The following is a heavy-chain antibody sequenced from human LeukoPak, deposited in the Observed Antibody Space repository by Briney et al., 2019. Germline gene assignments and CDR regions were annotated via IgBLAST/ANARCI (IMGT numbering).Heavy chain of an antibody. CDR2: IYYSGST. D-gene: IGHD1-26*01. V-gene: IGHV4-39*01. J-gene: IGHJ6*03. Sequence: SETLSLTCTVSGGSISSSSYYWGWVRQPPGKGLEWIGSIYYSGSTYYNPSLKSRVTISVDTSKNQFSLKLSSVTAADTAVYYCARHGISRVYYYYYYMDVWGKGTTVTVSS. CDR1: GGSISSSSYY. CDR3: ARHGISRVYYYYYYMDV.